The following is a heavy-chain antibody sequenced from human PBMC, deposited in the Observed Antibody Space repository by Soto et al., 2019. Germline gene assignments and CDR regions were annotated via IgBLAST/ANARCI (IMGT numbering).Heavy chain of an antibody. D-gene: IGHD6-6*01. Sequence: SETLSLTCAVYGGPFSGYFWSWVRQPPGKGLEWIGEINHSGTTNYNPSLKSRVTISVDTSKNQFSLNLTSVTAADTAVYYCATASSYWGQGTLVTVSS. CDR3: ATASSY. CDR1: GGPFSGYF. J-gene: IGHJ4*02. V-gene: IGHV4-34*01. CDR2: INHSGTT.